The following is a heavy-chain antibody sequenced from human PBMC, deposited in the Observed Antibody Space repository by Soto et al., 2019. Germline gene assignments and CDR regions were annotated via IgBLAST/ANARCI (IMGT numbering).Heavy chain of an antibody. Sequence: QVNLLQSGAEVKKPGSSVKVSCKASGGPFSTYAISWVRQAPGQGLDWMGGFLPFFHTPKYAHKFQGRVTITADESTSTAYMELTSLRSEDTAVYYCARDLGGDYGDYVFDSWGQGTLVTVSS. CDR2: FLPFFHTP. CDR3: ARDLGGDYGDYVFDS. CDR1: GGPFSTYA. D-gene: IGHD4-17*01. J-gene: IGHJ4*02. V-gene: IGHV1-69*01.